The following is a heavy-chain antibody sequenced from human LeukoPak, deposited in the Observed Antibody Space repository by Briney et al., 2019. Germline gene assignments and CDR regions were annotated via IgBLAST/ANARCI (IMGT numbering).Heavy chain of an antibody. CDR1: VSTFTSYA. CDR2: ISGGGDFS. CDR3: AKDQLATIRGYFDY. J-gene: IGHJ4*02. Sequence: GALRLSCAASVSTFTSYAMSCVRPAPGKGRWCGSPISGGGDFSYYEDSLKGRFTISRDNSKNTLYLQMNSLRAEDTAVYYCAKDQLATIRGYFDYWGRGTLVTVSS. V-gene: IGHV3-23*01. D-gene: IGHD5-24*01.